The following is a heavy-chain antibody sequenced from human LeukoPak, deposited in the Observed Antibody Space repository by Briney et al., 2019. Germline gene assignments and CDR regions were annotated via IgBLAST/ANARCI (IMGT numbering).Heavy chain of an antibody. D-gene: IGHD3-10*01. CDR1: GYTFTSYG. CDR2: ISAYNGNT. CDR3: ARARRITIRNDAFDI. V-gene: IGHV1-18*03. Sequence: ASVKVSCKASGYTFTSYGISWVRQAPGQGLEWMGWISAYNGNTNYAQKLQGRVTITRDTSASTAYMELSSLRSEDMAVYYCARARRITIRNDAFDIWGQGTMVTVSS. J-gene: IGHJ3*02.